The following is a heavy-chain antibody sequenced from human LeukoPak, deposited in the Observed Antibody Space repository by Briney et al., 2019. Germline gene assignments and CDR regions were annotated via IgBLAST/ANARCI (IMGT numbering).Heavy chain of an antibody. D-gene: IGHD1/OR15-1a*01. Sequence: ASVKVSCKASGYTFTSYGISWVRQAPGQGLEWMGWISAYNGNTNYAQKLQGRATMTEDTSTDTAYMELSSLRSEDTAVYYCATDLWGTKNNWFDPWGQGTLVTVSS. CDR2: ISAYNGNT. V-gene: IGHV1-18*01. CDR1: GYTFTSYG. CDR3: ATDLWGTKNNWFDP. J-gene: IGHJ5*02.